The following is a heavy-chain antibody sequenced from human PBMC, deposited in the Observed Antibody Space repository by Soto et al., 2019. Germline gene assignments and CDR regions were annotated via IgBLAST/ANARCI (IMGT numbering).Heavy chain of an antibody. D-gene: IGHD3-10*01. CDR2: ISGSGGST. Sequence: EVQLLESGGGLVQPGGSLRLSCAASGFTFSSYAMSWVRQAPGKGLEWVSSISGSGGSTYYADSVKGRFTISRDNSKKTLYLQMNSLRAEDTAVFYCAKDVYNYGAGSPVDYWGKGTLVTVSS. V-gene: IGHV3-23*01. CDR3: AKDVYNYGAGSPVDY. CDR1: GFTFSSYA. J-gene: IGHJ4*02.